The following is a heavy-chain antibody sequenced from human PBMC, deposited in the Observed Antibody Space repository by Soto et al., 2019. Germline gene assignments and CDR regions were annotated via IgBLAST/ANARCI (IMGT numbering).Heavy chain of an antibody. D-gene: IGHD2-2*01. V-gene: IGHV3-48*01. CDR1: GFTFSSYS. CDR2: ISSSSSTI. CDR3: AREGGTSLKDPSSFDY. Sequence: GGSLRLSCAASGFTFSSYSMNWVRQAPGKGLEWVSYISSSSSTIYYADSVKGRFTISRDNAKNSLYLQMNSLRAEDTAVYYCAREGGTSLKDPSSFDYWGQGTLVTVSS. J-gene: IGHJ4*02.